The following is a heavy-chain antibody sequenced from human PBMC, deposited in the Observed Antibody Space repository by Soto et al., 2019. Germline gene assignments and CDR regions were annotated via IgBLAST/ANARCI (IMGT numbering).Heavy chain of an antibody. D-gene: IGHD6-13*01. Sequence: SETLSLTCAVSGASISSGDYYWSWIRQPPGKGPEWIGHIYYGGSPYYKPSLKSRLTISVDKSTNQLSLMLTSVTAADTAVYYCARGPSGQLGWFDPWGQGTLVTVSS. CDR3: ARGPSGQLGWFDP. V-gene: IGHV4-30-4*01. CDR1: GASISSGDYY. CDR2: IYYGGSP. J-gene: IGHJ5*02.